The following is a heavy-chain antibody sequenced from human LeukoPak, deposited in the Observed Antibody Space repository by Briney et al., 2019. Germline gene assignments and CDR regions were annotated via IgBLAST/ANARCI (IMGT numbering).Heavy chain of an antibody. CDR1: GFTFSNYA. J-gene: IGHJ4*02. CDR3: ATQFLGYYYDLFYFDN. D-gene: IGHD3-22*01. Sequence: GGSLRLSCAASGFTFSNYAMSWVRQAPGKGLEWVSAISGSGDNTYYADSVKGRFTISRDNSKNTPYLQMNSLRAEDTAVCYCATQFLGYYYDLFYFDNWGQGTLVTVSS. V-gene: IGHV3-23*01. CDR2: ISGSGDNT.